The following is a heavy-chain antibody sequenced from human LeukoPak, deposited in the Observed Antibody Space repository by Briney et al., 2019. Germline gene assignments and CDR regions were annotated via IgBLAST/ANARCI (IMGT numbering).Heavy chain of an antibody. CDR2: ISSSSSYI. V-gene: IGHV3-21*01. CDR3: ARDRSYDDYGDYVEEFYFDY. D-gene: IGHD4-17*01. CDR1: GFTFSSYS. J-gene: IGHJ4*02. Sequence: GGTLRLSCAASGFTFSSYSMNWVRQAPGKGLEWVSSISSSSSYIYYADSVKGRFTISRDNAKNTLYMKMNSLSAEDSAVYSCARDRSYDDYGDYVEEFYFDYWGQGTLVTVSS.